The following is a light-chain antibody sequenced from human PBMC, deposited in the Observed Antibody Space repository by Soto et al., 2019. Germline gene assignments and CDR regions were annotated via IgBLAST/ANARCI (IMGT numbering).Light chain of an antibody. CDR3: NSYTSSSTFV. J-gene: IGLJ1*01. CDR1: SSDIGSYNY. Sequence: QSVLTQPASVSGSPGQSITIPCTGTSSDIGSYNYFSWYQQHPGKAPKLMIYDVSNRPSGISNRFSGSKSGNTASLTISGLQAEDEADYYCNSYTSSSTFVFGTGTKVTVL. V-gene: IGLV2-14*01. CDR2: DVS.